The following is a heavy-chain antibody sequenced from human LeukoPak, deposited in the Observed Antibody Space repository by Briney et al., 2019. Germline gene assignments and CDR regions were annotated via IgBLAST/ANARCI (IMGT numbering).Heavy chain of an antibody. V-gene: IGHV3-21*01. CDR1: GFTFSSYN. CDR3: ARASGRYSSSWYGEFFDY. J-gene: IGHJ4*02. D-gene: IGHD6-13*01. Sequence: GGSLRLSCAASGFTFSSYNMNWVRQAPGKGLEWASSITSGSSYIYYADSVKGRFTISRDNAKNSLYLQMNSLRAEDTAVYYCARASGRYSSSWYGEFFDYWGQGTLVTVSS. CDR2: ITSGSSYI.